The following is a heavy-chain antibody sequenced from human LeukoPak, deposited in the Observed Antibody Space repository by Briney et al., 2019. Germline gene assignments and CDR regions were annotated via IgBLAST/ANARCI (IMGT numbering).Heavy chain of an antibody. V-gene: IGHV5-51*01. CDR1: GYSFTSYS. J-gene: IGHJ3*02. CDR2: IYPGDSDT. D-gene: IGHD3-3*01. Sequence: GESLKISCKGSGYSFTSYSIGRVRQMPGKGLEWMGIIYPGDSDTRYSPSFQGQVTISADKSISTAYLQWSSLKASDTAMYYCARRWRSGTSYRDVFDIWGQGTMVTVSS. CDR3: ARRWRSGTSYRDVFDI.